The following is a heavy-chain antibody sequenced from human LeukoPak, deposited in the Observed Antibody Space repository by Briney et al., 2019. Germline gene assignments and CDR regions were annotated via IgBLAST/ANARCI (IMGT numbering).Heavy chain of an antibody. J-gene: IGHJ6*02. Sequence: PGGSLRLSCAASGFTFSSYEMNWVRQAPGKGLEWVSYISSSGSTIYYADSVKGRFTISRDNAMNSLYLQMNSLRAEDTAVYYCARDSVVAGLLPYYYYGMDVWGQGTTVTVSS. CDR2: ISSSGSTI. D-gene: IGHD2-15*01. V-gene: IGHV3-48*03. CDR1: GFTFSSYE. CDR3: ARDSVVAGLLPYYYYGMDV.